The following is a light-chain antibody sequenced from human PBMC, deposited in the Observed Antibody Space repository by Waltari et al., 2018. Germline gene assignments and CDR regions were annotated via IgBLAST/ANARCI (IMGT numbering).Light chain of an antibody. CDR2: AAS. J-gene: IGKJ1*01. CDR3: QQYVRLPAT. V-gene: IGKV3-20*01. Sequence: EFVLTQSPRTLSLSPADRAPLPCSASQRVGRPLAWYQLKPGQAPRLLIYAASNRATGIPDRFSGSGSGTDFSLTISRLEPEDFAVYFCQQYVRLPATFGQGTRVEIK. CDR1: QRVGRP.